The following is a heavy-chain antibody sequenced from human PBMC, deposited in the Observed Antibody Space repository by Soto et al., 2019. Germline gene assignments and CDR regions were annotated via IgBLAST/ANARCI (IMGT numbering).Heavy chain of an antibody. D-gene: IGHD2-2*02. V-gene: IGHV1-69*06. Sequence: QVQLVQSGAEVKKPGSSVKVSCKASGGTFSSYAISWVRQAPGQGLEWMGGIIPIFGTANYAQKFQGRVTITADNSTSTAYMELSSLGAEDTAVYYCASGTLYCSSTSCYIYPLDIWGQGTMVTVSS. CDR1: GGTFSSYA. CDR2: IIPIFGTA. J-gene: IGHJ3*02. CDR3: ASGTLYCSSTSCYIYPLDI.